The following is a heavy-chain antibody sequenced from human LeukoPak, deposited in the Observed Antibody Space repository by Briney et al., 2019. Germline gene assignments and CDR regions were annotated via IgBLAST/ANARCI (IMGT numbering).Heavy chain of an antibody. D-gene: IGHD3-22*01. J-gene: IGHJ4*02. CDR2: IYYSGST. CDR1: GGSISSGGYY. CDR3: ARVSSLLHASFDY. V-gene: IGHV4-31*03. Sequence: SETLSLTCTVSGGSISSGGYYWSWIRQHPGKGLEWIGYIYYSGSTYYNPSLKSRVTISVDTSKNQFSLKLSSVTAADTAVYCCARVSSLLHASFDYWGQGTLVTVSS.